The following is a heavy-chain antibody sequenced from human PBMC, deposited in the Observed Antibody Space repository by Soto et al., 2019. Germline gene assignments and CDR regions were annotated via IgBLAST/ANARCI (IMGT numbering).Heavy chain of an antibody. CDR2: INHSGST. Sequence: SETLSLTCAVYGGSFSGYYWSWIRQPPGKGLEWIGEINHSGSTNYNPSLKSRVTISVDTSKNQFSLRLSSVTAADTAVYYCAIGYYFDYWGQGTLVTVSS. CDR3: AIGYYFDY. V-gene: IGHV4-34*01. CDR1: GGSFSGYY. J-gene: IGHJ4*02.